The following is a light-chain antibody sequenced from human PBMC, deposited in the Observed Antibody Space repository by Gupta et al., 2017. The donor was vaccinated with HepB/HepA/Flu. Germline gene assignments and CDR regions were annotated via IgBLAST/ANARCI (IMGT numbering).Light chain of an antibody. CDR3: QTWGPNWV. Sequence: LVLTHSPSASASLGAAVKLTCTLSSGHSSYAITWHQQQPEKGPRYLMKLNSDGSHSKADGIPDRFSGSSSGSERYLTISSHQAEDEADYYCQTWGPNWVFGGGTKLTVL. J-gene: IGLJ3*02. V-gene: IGLV4-69*01. CDR1: SGHSSYA. CDR2: LNSDGSH.